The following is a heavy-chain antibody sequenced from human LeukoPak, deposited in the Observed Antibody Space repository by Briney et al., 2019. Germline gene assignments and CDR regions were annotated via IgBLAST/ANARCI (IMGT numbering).Heavy chain of an antibody. Sequence: ASVKVSCKASGGTFSSYAISWVRQAPGQGLEWMGGIIPIFGTANYAQKFQGRVTITADKSTSTAYMELSSLRSEDTAVYYCARESPLPYYDSSGLWYFDLWGRGTLVTVSS. CDR1: GGTFSSYA. J-gene: IGHJ2*01. V-gene: IGHV1-69*06. CDR2: IIPIFGTA. CDR3: ARESPLPYYDSSGLWYFDL. D-gene: IGHD3-22*01.